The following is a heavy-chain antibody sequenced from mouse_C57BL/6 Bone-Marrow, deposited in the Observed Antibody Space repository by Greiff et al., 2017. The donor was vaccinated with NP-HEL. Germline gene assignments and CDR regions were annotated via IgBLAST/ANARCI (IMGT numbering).Heavy chain of an antibody. CDR1: GFTFRSSA. CDR3: ARREYGNLDY. D-gene: IGHD2-10*02. Sequence: EVKLMESGGGLVKPGGSLKLPCAASGFTFRSSALSWVRQTLEKRLEWVATISDGGSYTYYPDNVKGRFTISRDKAKNNLYLQMGHLKAEDTALYYCARREYGNLDYWGQGTTLTVSS. V-gene: IGHV5-4*03. J-gene: IGHJ2*01. CDR2: ISDGGSYT.